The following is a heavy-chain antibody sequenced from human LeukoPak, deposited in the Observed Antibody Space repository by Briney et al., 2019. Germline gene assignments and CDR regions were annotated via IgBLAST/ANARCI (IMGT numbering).Heavy chain of an antibody. V-gene: IGHV4-34*01. CDR2: INHSGST. D-gene: IGHD5-24*01. CDR1: GGSFSGYY. J-gene: IGHJ5*02. CDR3: ARESQLGSYNGFDP. Sequence: SETLSLTCAVYGGSFSGYYWSWIRQPPGKGLEWIGEINHSGSTNYNPSLKSRVTISGDTSKNQFSLKLSSVTAADTAVYYCARESQLGSYNGFDPWGQGTLVTVSS.